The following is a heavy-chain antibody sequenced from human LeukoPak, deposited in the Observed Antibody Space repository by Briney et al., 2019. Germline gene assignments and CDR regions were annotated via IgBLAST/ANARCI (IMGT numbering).Heavy chain of an antibody. CDR2: INTRTGDT. CDR1: GYTFDNYA. J-gene: IGHJ4*02. D-gene: IGHD6-19*01. Sequence: ASVKVSCKASGYTFDNYAIHWLRQAPGQGPEWMGWINTRTGDTEYSQKFQGRVSITKDTPESTAYMELRSLRSEDMAVYYCARDSGRGWYEFQWGQGTLVTVSS. CDR3: ARDSGRGWYEFQ. V-gene: IGHV1-3*03.